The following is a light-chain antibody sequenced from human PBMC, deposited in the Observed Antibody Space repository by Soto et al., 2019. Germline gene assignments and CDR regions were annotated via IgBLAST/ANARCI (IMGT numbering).Light chain of an antibody. V-gene: IGKV3-20*01. CDR3: HQYGRSPRGT. CDR1: QSVTDNY. Sequence: DIVLTQSPGTLSSSPGGRATLSCRASQSVTDNYFAWYQQKPGQAPRLLIYGASSRATGIPDRFSGSGSGTDFTLTISRLEPEDFAMYYCHQYGRSPRGTFGQGTKVEIK. CDR2: GAS. J-gene: IGKJ1*01.